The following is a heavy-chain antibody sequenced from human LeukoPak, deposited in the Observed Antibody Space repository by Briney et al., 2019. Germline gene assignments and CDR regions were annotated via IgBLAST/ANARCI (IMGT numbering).Heavy chain of an antibody. D-gene: IGHD1-26*01. CDR1: GGSISSYY. Sequence: SETLSLTCTVSGGSISSYYWSWIRQPAGKGLEWIGRIYNSGSTSYNPSLKSRVTMSVDTSKNQLSLKLSSVTAADTAVYYCARDSPIVGGSDAFDIWGQGTMVTVSS. J-gene: IGHJ3*02. V-gene: IGHV4-4*07. CDR2: IYNSGST. CDR3: ARDSPIVGGSDAFDI.